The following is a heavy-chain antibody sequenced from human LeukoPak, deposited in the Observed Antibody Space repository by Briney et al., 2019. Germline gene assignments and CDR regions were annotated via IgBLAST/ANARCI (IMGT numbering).Heavy chain of an antibody. CDR2: SHSEESDT. CDR1: GYTLTELA. D-gene: IGHD6-19*01. CDR3: AGPAGVLDALDI. Sequence: GASVKVSCKVSGYTLTELAIFWVRQAPGKGLAWMGRSHSEESDTLSAQNFQGRFTMTEDTSTDTAYMELSSLRSEDTAVYYCAGPAGVLDALDIWGQGTMVTVSS. J-gene: IGHJ3*02. V-gene: IGHV1-24*01.